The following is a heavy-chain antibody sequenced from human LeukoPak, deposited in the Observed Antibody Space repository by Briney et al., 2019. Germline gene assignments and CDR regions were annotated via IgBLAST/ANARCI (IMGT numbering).Heavy chain of an antibody. D-gene: IGHD1-26*01. J-gene: IGHJ3*02. CDR2: INPKSGDT. CDR1: GYTFTGNF. V-gene: IGHV1-2*02. CDR3: ARGGIEVPAFDI. Sequence: ASVKVSCKASGYTFTGNFIHGVRQAPGQGVEWVGLINPKSGDTTYAQRFQGRLTLTRDTSLRTAFMELGSLGSDDTAVYYCARGGIEVPAFDIWGRGTMVTVSS.